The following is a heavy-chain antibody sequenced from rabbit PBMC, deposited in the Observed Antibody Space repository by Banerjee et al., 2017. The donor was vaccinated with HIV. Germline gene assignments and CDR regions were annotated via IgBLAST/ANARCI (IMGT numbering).Heavy chain of an antibody. D-gene: IGHD4-1*01. CDR3: ARDLAGVIGWNFNL. J-gene: IGHJ4*01. CDR2: IYAGSSNKT. Sequence: QEQLEESGGDLVKPEGSLTLTCTASGFSFSNKYVMCWVRQAPGKGLEWIGCIYAGSSNKTEYASWAKGRFTISKTSSTTVTLQMTSLTAADTATYLCARDLAGVIGWNFNLWGPGTLVTVS. V-gene: IGHV1S45*01. CDR1: GFSFSNKYV.